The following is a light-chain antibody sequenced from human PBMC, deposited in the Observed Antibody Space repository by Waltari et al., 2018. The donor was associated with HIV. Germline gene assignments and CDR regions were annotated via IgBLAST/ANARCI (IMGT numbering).Light chain of an antibody. CDR2: GKD. V-gene: IGLV3-19*01. CDR1: SLRRYS. CDR3: DSRDTNDKHHV. Sequence: CQGDSLRRYSANWYQQKPGQAPVVVMYGKDNRPSGIPDRFSGSSSGNTGSLTITGAQAEDEAVYYCDSRDTNDKHHVFGTMPRSPS. J-gene: IGLJ1*01.